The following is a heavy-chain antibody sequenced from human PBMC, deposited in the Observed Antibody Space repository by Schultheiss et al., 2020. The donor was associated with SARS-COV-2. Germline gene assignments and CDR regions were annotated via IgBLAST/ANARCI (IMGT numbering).Heavy chain of an antibody. Sequence: SQTLSLTCTVSGGSVSSGSYYWSWIRQPPGKGLEWIGYIYYSGSTNYNPSLKSRVTISVDTSKNQFSLKLSSVTAADTAVYYCARGSYSGYDFWFDPWGQGTLVTVSS. CDR1: GGSVSSGSYY. V-gene: IGHV4-61*01. CDR3: ARGSYSGYDFWFDP. J-gene: IGHJ5*02. D-gene: IGHD5-12*01. CDR2: IYYSGST.